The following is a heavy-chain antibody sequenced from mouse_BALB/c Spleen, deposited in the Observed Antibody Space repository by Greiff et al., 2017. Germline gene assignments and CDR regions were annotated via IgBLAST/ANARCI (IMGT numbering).Heavy chain of an antibody. Sequence: DVHLVESGGDLVKPGGSLKLSCAASGFTFSSYGMSWVRQTPDKRLEWVATISSGGSYTYYPDSVKGRFTISRDNAKNTLYLQMSSLKSEDTAMYYCARHDPPTTATEGFDYWGQGTTLTVSS. CDR3: ARHDPPTTATEGFDY. D-gene: IGHD1-2*01. J-gene: IGHJ2*01. V-gene: IGHV5-6*01. CDR2: ISSGGSYT. CDR1: GFTFSSYG.